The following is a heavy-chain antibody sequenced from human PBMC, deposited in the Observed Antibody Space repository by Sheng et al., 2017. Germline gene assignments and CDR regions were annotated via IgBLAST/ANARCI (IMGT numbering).Heavy chain of an antibody. Sequence: QVQLQQWGAGLLKPSETLSLTCAVYGGSFSGYYWSWIRQPPREGAWSGLGKVNHSGSTNYNPSLKSRVTISVDTSKNQFSLKLSSVTAADTAVYYCARGGYCSGGSCLPRYYYYYMDVWGKGTTVTVSS. J-gene: IGHJ6*03. D-gene: IGHD2-15*01. CDR2: VNHSGST. CDR3: ARGGYCSGGSCLPRYYYYYMDV. CDR1: GGSFSGYY. V-gene: IGHV4-34*01.